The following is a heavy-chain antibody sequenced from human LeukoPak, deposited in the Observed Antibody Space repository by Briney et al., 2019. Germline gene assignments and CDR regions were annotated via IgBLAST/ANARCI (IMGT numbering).Heavy chain of an antibody. D-gene: IGHD6-19*01. J-gene: IGHJ6*03. V-gene: IGHV5-51*01. CDR2: IYPSDSDT. CDR1: GYDFTDYW. Sequence: PGESLKISCQGFGYDFTDYWVNWVRQLPGKGLEWMGIIYPSDSDTIYSPSFQGQVTISADRSTNTTYLQWHSLKASDTAIYYCARKAVPGPYYYYYYMDVWGKGTTVTVSS. CDR3: ARKAVPGPYYYYYYMDV.